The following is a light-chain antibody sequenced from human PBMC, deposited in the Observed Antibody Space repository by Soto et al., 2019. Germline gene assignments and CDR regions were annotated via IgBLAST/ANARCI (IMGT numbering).Light chain of an antibody. J-gene: IGKJ1*01. CDR2: GAS. CDR3: QQYYSYPRT. V-gene: IGKV3-20*01. Sequence: EIVMTQSPGTRSLSPLETATLSFRASQSVSSNYVAWFHQKPGQAPRLLIYGASSRATGVPDRFSGSGSGTEFTLTITCLQSEDFATYYCQQYYSYPRTFGQGTKVDIK. CDR1: QSVSSNY.